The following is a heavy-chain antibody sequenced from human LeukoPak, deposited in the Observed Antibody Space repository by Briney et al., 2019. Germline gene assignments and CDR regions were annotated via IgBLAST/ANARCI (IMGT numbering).Heavy chain of an antibody. V-gene: IGHV1-69*05. Sequence: SVKVSCTASGGTFSSYAISWVRQAPGQGLEWMGGIIPIFGTANYAQKFQGRVTITTDESTSTAYMELSSLRSEDTAVYYCARAYSGYDTADYYYYYMDVWGKGTTVTVSS. J-gene: IGHJ6*03. CDR3: ARAYSGYDTADYYYYYMDV. D-gene: IGHD5-12*01. CDR2: IIPIFGTA. CDR1: GGTFSSYA.